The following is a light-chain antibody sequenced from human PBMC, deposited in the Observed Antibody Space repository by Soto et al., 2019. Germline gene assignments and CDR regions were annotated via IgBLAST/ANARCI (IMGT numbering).Light chain of an antibody. CDR3: QHRDNGPPGAT. J-gene: IGKJ4*01. CDR2: DAS. Sequence: EIVLTQSPSTLSLSPGERATLSCRASQNINTYLAWYQQKPGQAPRRLIYDASKRDTGIPARFSGSGSGTDFNLTISSLVPEHYALDECQHRDNGPPGATFGEGTKVEIK. V-gene: IGKV3-11*01. CDR1: QNINTY.